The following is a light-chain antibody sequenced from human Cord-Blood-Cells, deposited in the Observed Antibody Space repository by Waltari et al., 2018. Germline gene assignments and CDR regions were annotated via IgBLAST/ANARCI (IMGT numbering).Light chain of an antibody. CDR2: GAS. V-gene: IGKV3-20*01. CDR1: QSVSSNY. Sequence: EIVLTQSPGTMSLSPGERATLSCRASQSVSSNYLAWYQQKPGQAPRLLIYGASSRATGIPERFSGSGSGTDFTITISRLEPEDFADYYCQQYGSSPRTFGQGTKVEIK. J-gene: IGKJ1*01. CDR3: QQYGSSPRT.